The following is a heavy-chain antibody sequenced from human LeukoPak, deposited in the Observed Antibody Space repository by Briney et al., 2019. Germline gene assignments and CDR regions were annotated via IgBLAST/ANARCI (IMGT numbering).Heavy chain of an antibody. CDR1: GGSFSGYY. J-gene: IGHJ4*02. D-gene: IGHD6-13*01. V-gene: IGHV4-34*01. Sequence: PSETLSLTCAIYGGSFSGYYWSWIRQPPGKGLEWIGEINHSGSTNYNPSLKSRVTISVDTSENQFSLKLSSVTAADTAVYYCARGRIAAAGPTFDYWGQGTLVTVSS. CDR2: INHSGST. CDR3: ARGRIAAAGPTFDY.